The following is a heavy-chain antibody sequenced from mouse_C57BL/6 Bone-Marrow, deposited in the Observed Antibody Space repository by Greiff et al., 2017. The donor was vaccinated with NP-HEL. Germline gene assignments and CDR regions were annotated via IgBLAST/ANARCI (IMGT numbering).Heavy chain of an antibody. CDR1: GYTFTDYY. D-gene: IGHD2-3*01. V-gene: IGHV1-76*01. Sequence: QVQLQQSGAELVRPGASVKLSCKASGYTFTDYYINWVKQRPGQGLEWIARIYPGSGNTYYNEKFKGKATLTAEKSSSTAYMQLSSLTSEDSAVYFCALKDGYYPDYWGQGTTLTVSS. J-gene: IGHJ2*01. CDR3: ALKDGYYPDY. CDR2: IYPGSGNT.